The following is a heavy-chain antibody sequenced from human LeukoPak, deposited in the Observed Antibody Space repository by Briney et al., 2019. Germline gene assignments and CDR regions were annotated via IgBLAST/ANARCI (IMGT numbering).Heavy chain of an antibody. CDR1: GFTFSSYA. J-gene: IGHJ4*02. V-gene: IGHV3-30*04. Sequence: GGSLRLSCAASGFTFSSYAMHWVRQAPGKGLEWAAVISYDGSNKYYADSVKGRFTISRDNSKNTLYLQMNSLRAEDTAVYYCARGEDTAMTHYFDYWGQGTLVTVSS. CDR2: ISYDGSNK. CDR3: ARGEDTAMTHYFDY. D-gene: IGHD5-18*01.